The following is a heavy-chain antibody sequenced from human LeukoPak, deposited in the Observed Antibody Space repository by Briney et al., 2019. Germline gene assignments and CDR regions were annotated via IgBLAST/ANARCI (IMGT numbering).Heavy chain of an antibody. D-gene: IGHD2-15*01. Sequence: PSETLSLTCTVSGGSISSGSYYWSWIRQPAGKGLGWIGRIYTSGSTNYNPSLKSRVTISVDTSKNQFSLKLSSVTAADTAVYYCARERGYCSGGSCPGEWFDPWGQGTLVTVSS. CDR2: IYTSGST. V-gene: IGHV4-61*02. CDR1: GGSISSGSYY. J-gene: IGHJ5*02. CDR3: ARERGYCSGGSCPGEWFDP.